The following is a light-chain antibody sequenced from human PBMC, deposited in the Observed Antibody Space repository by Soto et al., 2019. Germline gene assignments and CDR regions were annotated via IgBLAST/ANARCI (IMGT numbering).Light chain of an antibody. CDR2: GAS. Sequence: EIVMTQSPATLSVSPRERTTLSCRASQSVSSNLAWYQQKPGQAPRLLIYGASTRATGIPARFSGSGSGTEFTLTLSRLPSEAFAVYYCQQYNNWRPITFGQGTRLEIK. CDR3: QQYNNWRPIT. CDR1: QSVSSN. J-gene: IGKJ5*01. V-gene: IGKV3-15*01.